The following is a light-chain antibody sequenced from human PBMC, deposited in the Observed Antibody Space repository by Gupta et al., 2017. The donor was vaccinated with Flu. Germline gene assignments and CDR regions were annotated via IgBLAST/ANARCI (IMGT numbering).Light chain of an antibody. Sequence: VAPGQTARITCGGNNIGRKSVHWYQQKPGQAPVLVVHDDSDRPSGIPERFSGSNSGNTATLTISRVEAGDEADYYCQVWDTSSDHVVFGGGTKLTVL. CDR1: NIGRKS. J-gene: IGLJ2*01. V-gene: IGLV3-21*02. CDR2: DDS. CDR3: QVWDTSSDHVV.